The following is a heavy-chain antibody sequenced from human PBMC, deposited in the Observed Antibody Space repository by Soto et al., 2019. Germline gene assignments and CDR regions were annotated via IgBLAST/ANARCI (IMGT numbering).Heavy chain of an antibody. CDR2: IYHSGSA. J-gene: IGHJ5*02. D-gene: IGHD3-3*01. V-gene: IGHV4-38-2*01. Sequence: SETLCLTCAAASYSISGGFYWPWIRQPPGKGLEWLGNIYHSGSAHYNPSLKSRVTMSVDPSTNNFSLRLPSVTAAATAVYYCEGVTIFGCWFDRWGKGILVIV. CDR1: SYSISGGFY. CDR3: EGVTIFGCWFDR.